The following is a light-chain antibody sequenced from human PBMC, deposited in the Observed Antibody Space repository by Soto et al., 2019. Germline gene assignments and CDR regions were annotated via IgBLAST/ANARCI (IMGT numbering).Light chain of an antibody. Sequence: EIVLTQSPGSLSLSPGQRATLSCRASQSVDTTFFAWYQKKPGQAPRLLIYGASKRATGIPDRFSGSGSGTDFILIISRLEPEDVAVYYCQQYMSSVTFGQGTKVEIK. V-gene: IGKV3-20*01. CDR2: GAS. CDR3: QQYMSSVT. J-gene: IGKJ1*01. CDR1: QSVDTTF.